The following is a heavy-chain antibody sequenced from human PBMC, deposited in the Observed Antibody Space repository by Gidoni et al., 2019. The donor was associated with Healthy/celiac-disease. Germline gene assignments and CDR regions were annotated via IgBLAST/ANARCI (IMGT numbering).Heavy chain of an antibody. CDR2: ISSNGSTI. J-gene: IGHJ4*02. Sequence: QVQLVESGGVLVKPGGSLRLSCAAYGFTFSDYYLSWSRQAPGKGLEWVSDISSNGSTIYYADAVKGRFTISRDNAKNSLYLQMNSLRAEDTAVYYCARDAAGVIDYWGQGTLVTVSS. V-gene: IGHV3-11*01. CDR3: ARDAAGVIDY. CDR1: GFTFSDYY. D-gene: IGHD6-13*01.